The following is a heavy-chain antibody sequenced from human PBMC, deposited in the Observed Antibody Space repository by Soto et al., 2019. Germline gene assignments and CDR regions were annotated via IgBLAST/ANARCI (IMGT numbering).Heavy chain of an antibody. CDR3: ARQGENDYFDF. V-gene: IGHV4-59*08. CDR2: ICDSGST. J-gene: IGHJ4*02. CDR1: SGSINKYC. Sequence: QVQLQESGPGLVKPSETLSLTCTVSSGSINKYCWSWIRQPPGKELEWIGCICDSGSTNYNPSLTSRVTMSVDTSKNQFSLNLSSMTAADTAIYYCARQGENDYFDFWGQGALVTASS. D-gene: IGHD3-16*01.